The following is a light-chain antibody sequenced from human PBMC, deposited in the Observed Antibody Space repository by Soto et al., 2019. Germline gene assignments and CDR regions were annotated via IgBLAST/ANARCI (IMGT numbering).Light chain of an antibody. CDR3: QNWDTGARVV. CDR2: LTSDGSH. J-gene: IGLJ2*01. Sequence: QSVLTQSPSASASLGASVKLTCTLSSGHSSYAIAWHQQQPEKGPRYLMKLTSDGSHYKGDGIPDRFSGLSSGDERYHTISRHQSEGEADYYCQNWDTGARVVFGGGTELTVL. V-gene: IGLV4-69*01. CDR1: SGHSSYA.